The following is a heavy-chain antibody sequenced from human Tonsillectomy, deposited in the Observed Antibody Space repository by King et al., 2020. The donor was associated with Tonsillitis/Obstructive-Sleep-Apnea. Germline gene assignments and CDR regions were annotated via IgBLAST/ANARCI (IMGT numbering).Heavy chain of an antibody. CDR3: ARRLKRGVPADDY. Sequence: VQLQQWGAGLLKPSETLSLTCAVYGGSFSGYYWSGMRQPPGKGREWIGEINHSGSTNYNPSLKSRVTISVDTSKNQFSLKLSSVTAADTAVYYCARRLKRGVPADDYWGQGTLVTVSS. D-gene: IGHD2-2*01. CDR2: INHSGST. J-gene: IGHJ4*02. V-gene: IGHV4-34*01. CDR1: GGSFSGYY.